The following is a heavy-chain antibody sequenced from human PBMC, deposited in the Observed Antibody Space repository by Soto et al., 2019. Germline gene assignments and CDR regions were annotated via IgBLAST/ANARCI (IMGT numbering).Heavy chain of an antibody. V-gene: IGHV4-39*01. CDR1: GGSISSSSYY. D-gene: IGHD2-2*01. CDR2: IHYSGST. J-gene: IGHJ4*02. CDR3: ARLVVLPAAKRGIDF. Sequence: SETLSLTCTVSGGSISSSSYYWGWIRQPPGEGLEWIGSIHYSGSTYYNPSLKSRVTISVDTSKNQFSLKLSSVTAADTAVYYCARLVVLPAAKRGIDFWGQGTLVTVSS.